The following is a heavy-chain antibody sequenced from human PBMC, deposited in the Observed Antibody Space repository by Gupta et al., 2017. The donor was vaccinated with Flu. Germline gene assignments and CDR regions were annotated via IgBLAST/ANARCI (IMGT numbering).Heavy chain of an antibody. V-gene: IGHV1-3*01. Sequence: YSFTGYAIHWVRQAPGQRPEWMGWINGGNGQTRYAQQFQDRLTLTRETSATTAHLELSSLRPEDTAVYYCTRDQGYQLVYYWGRGTLVTVSS. CDR3: TRDQGYQLVYY. CDR1: YSFTGYA. J-gene: IGHJ4*02. D-gene: IGHD6-13*01. CDR2: INGGNGQT.